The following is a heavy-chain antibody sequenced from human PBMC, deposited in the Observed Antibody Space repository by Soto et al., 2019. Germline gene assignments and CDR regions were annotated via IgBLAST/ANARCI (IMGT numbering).Heavy chain of an antibody. CDR3: ARVPNQQAIGPFYDI. J-gene: IGHJ4*02. CDR1: GFIFRSYS. D-gene: IGHD2-2*01. V-gene: IGHV3-21*01. CDR2: ITSSSAYI. Sequence: PGGSLRLSCAASGFIFRSYSMAWVRQAPGKGLEWLSYITSSSAYIYYADSVKGRFTIARDNAKQMLYLQMNSLRTEDTAVYYCARVPNQQAIGPFYDIWGQGTLVTVSS.